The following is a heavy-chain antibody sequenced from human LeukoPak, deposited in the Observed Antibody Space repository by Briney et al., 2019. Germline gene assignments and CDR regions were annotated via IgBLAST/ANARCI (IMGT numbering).Heavy chain of an antibody. CDR1: GFTLSSYW. CDR3: ARDGSLPDY. V-gene: IGHV3-74*01. CDR2: INSDGTT. Sequence: GGSLRLSCAASGFTLSSYWMHWVRQAPGKGLVWVSRINSDGTTSYADSVKGRFTISRDNAKNTLYLQMNSLRAEDTAVYYCARDGSLPDYWGQGTLVTVSS. J-gene: IGHJ4*02.